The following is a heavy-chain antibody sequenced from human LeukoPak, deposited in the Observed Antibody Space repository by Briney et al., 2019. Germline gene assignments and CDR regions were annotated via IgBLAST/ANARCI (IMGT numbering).Heavy chain of an antibody. V-gene: IGHV3-30*18. D-gene: IGHD1-26*01. Sequence: GRSLRLSCAASGFTFSSYGMHWVRQAPGKGLEWVAVISYDGSNKYYADSVKGRFTISRDNSKNTLYLQMNSLRAEDTAVYYCAKDTSYRLLYYFDYWGQGTLVTVSS. CDR1: GFTFSSYG. J-gene: IGHJ4*02. CDR3: AKDTSYRLLYYFDY. CDR2: ISYDGSNK.